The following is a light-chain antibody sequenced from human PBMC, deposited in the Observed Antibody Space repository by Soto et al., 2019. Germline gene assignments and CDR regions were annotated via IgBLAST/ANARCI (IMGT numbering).Light chain of an antibody. CDR1: SSNIGSNY. J-gene: IGLJ3*02. V-gene: IGLV1-47*02. Sequence: QSVLTQPPSASGTTGQRVTITCSGSSSNIGSNYVYWYQQLAGTAPKLLIYGDSQRPSGVPDRFSGSKSGTSASLAISGLRSEDEADYYCTAWDSSLSAVLFGGGTKLPVL. CDR3: TAWDSSLSAVL. CDR2: GDS.